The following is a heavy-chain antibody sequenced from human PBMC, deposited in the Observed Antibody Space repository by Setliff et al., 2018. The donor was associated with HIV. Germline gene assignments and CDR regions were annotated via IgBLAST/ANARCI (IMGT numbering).Heavy chain of an antibody. CDR1: DYTFSTYW. Sequence: GESPKISCKALDYTFSTYWIGWVRQMPGEGLEWMGVIYPDDSNIRYNPSFQSQVTISADKSIATAYLEIHNLKASDTATYYCARRDGRSMNAFQIWGPGTKVTVSS. D-gene: IGHD6-13*01. CDR3: ARRDGRSMNAFQI. CDR2: IYPDDSNI. J-gene: IGHJ3*01. V-gene: IGHV5-51*01.